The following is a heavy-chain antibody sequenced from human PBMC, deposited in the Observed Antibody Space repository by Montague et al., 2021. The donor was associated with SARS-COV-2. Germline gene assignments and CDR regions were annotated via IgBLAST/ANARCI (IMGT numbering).Heavy chain of an antibody. Sequence: SETLSLTCTVSGGSTSNYYWSWIRQPAGKGLEWIGRIHASGISTYNPSLETRVTMSVDTSKNQFSLKLSSVTAADTAVYYRARGRFYYDSGELGSWGQGTLVTVSS. CDR2: IHASGIS. CDR1: GGSTSNYY. D-gene: IGHD3-22*01. J-gene: IGHJ5*02. CDR3: ARGRFYYDSGELGS. V-gene: IGHV4-4*07.